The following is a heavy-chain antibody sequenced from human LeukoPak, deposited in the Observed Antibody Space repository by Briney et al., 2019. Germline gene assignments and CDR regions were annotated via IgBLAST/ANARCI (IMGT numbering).Heavy chain of an antibody. D-gene: IGHD3-16*01. CDR1: GGSISSYY. CDR3: ARDRGRQDAFDI. V-gene: IGHV4-59*01. Sequence: SETLSLTCTVSGGSISSYYWSWIRQPPGKGLEWIGYIYYSGSTNYNPSLKSRVTISVDTSKNQFSLKLSSVTAADTAVYYCARDRGRQDAFDIWGQGTMVTVSS. CDR2: IYYSGST. J-gene: IGHJ3*02.